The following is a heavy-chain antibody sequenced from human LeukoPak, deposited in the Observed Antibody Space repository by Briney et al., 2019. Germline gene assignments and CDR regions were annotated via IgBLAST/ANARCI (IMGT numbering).Heavy chain of an antibody. CDR3: ARDGPGSIYGVTPYYFDY. D-gene: IGHD3-10*01. CDR1: GFTFSSYA. V-gene: IGHV3-30-3*01. CDR2: ISYDGSNK. J-gene: IGHJ4*02. Sequence: GGSLRLSCAASGFTFSSYAMHWVRQAPGKGLEWVAVISYDGSNKYYADSMKGRFTISRDNSKNTLYLQMRPEDTAVYYCARDGPGSIYGVTPYYFDYWGQGTLVTVSS.